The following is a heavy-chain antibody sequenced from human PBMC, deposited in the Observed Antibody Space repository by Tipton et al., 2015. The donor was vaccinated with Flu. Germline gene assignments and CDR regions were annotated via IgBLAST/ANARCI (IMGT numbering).Heavy chain of an antibody. Sequence: TLSLTCTVSGGSISSGSYYWSWIRQPAGKGLEWIGHIYTSGSTNYNPSLKSRVTISVDTSKNQFSLKLSSVTAADTAVYYCARGQIFGWFDPWGQGTLVTVSS. D-gene: IGHD2/OR15-2a*01. V-gene: IGHV4-61*09. CDR1: GGSISSGSYY. J-gene: IGHJ5*02. CDR3: ARGQIFGWFDP. CDR2: IYTSGST.